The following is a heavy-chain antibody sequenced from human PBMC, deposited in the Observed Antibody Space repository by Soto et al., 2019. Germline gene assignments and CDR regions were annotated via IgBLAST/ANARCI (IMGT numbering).Heavy chain of an antibody. CDR3: AREGGCPDY. J-gene: IGHJ4*02. CDR2: IYYSGST. Sequence: QVQLQESGPGLVKPSETLSLTCTVSGGSISSYYWSWIRQPPGKGLEWIGYIYYSGSTNYNPSLRSRVTISVYTSMNQFTLKLSSVTAADTAVYYCAREGGCPDYWGQGTLVTVSS. V-gene: IGHV4-59*08. D-gene: IGHD1-26*01. CDR1: GGSISSYY.